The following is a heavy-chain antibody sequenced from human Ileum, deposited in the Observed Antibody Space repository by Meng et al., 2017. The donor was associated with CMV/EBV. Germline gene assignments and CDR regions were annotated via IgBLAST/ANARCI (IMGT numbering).Heavy chain of an antibody. V-gene: IGHV1-18*01. CDR2: IGSDNDAT. J-gene: IGHJ4*02. Sequence: KASGYDFAIYGLTWVRQAPGQGLEWVGWIGSDNDATNYAQKFQGRVTLSTDTYTRTGHLELRSLRSDDSAVYYCARAGAEVTTHFNLWGQGTRVTVSS. CDR1: GYDFAIYG. D-gene: IGHD2-21*02. CDR3: ARAGAEVTTHFNL.